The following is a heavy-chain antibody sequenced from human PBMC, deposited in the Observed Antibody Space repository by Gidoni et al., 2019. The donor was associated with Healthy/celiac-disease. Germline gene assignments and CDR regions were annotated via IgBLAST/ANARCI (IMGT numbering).Heavy chain of an antibody. CDR3: TRSYYYDSSGYYLDDY. D-gene: IGHD3-22*01. CDR1: GFTFSNAW. CDR2: IKSKTDGGTT. J-gene: IGHJ4*02. V-gene: IGHV3-15*01. Sequence: EVQLVESGGGLVKPGGSLRLSCAASGFTFSNAWMSGVRQAPGKGLEWVGRIKSKTDGGTTDYAAPVKGRFTISRDDSKNTLYLQMNSLKTEDTAVYYCTRSYYYDSSGYYLDDYWGQGTLVTVSS.